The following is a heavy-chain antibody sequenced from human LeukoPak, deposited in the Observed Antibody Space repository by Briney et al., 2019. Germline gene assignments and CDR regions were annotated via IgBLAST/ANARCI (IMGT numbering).Heavy chain of an antibody. D-gene: IGHD3-10*01. J-gene: IGHJ5*02. CDR2: IKQDGTEK. Sequence: PGGSLRLSCAASGFTFTTYWVTWVRQAPGKGLEWVANIKQDGTEKYYVDSVKGRFTISRDNAKNSLYLQMNSLRPEDTAIYYCVRGSSGSVVRGVAWAWFDPWGQGTLVTISS. V-gene: IGHV3-7*05. CDR1: GFTFTTYW. CDR3: VRGSSGSVVRGVAWAWFDP.